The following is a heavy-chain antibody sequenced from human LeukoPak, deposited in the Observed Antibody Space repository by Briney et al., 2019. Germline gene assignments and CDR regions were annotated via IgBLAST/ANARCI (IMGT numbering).Heavy chain of an antibody. CDR1: GFTFRDYG. V-gene: IGHV3-33*01. D-gene: IGHD6-13*01. Sequence: GGSLRLSCAASGFTFRDYGMHWVRQAPGKGLEWVAVIWHDGKYQYYVDSVKGRFTISRDNSKNTLSLKMNSLRDDDTAVYYCTRDISSRYFDLWGRGTRVIVSP. J-gene: IGHJ2*01. CDR2: IWHDGKYQ. CDR3: TRDISSRYFDL.